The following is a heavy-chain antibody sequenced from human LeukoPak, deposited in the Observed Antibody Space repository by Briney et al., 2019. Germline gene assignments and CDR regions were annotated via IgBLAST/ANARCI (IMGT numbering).Heavy chain of an antibody. CDR3: ARVVVVPAAMALRWFDP. CDR2: MNPNSGNT. CDR1: GYTFTSYD. D-gene: IGHD2-2*01. Sequence: ASVKVSCKASGYTFTSYDINWVRQATGQGLEWMGWMNPNSGNTGYAQKFQGRVTMTRNTSISTAYMELSSLRSEDTAVYYCARVVVVPAAMALRWFDPWGQGTLVTVSS. V-gene: IGHV1-8*01. J-gene: IGHJ5*02.